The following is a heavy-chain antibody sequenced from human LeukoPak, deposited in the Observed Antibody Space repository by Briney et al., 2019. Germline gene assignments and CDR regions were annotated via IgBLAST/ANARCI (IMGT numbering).Heavy chain of an antibody. D-gene: IGHD2-2*02. V-gene: IGHV3-30-3*01. J-gene: IGHJ6*02. CDR1: GFTFSSYA. Sequence: GRSLRLSCAASGFTFSSYAMHWVRQAPGKGLEWVAVISYDGSNKYYADSVKGRFTISRDNSKNTLYLQMSSLRAEDTAVYYCARTYCSSTSCYTFYYYYGMDVWGQGTTVTVSS. CDR3: ARTYCSSTSCYTFYYYYGMDV. CDR2: ISYDGSNK.